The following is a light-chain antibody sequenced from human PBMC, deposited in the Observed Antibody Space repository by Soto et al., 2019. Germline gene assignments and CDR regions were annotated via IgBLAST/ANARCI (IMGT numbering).Light chain of an antibody. V-gene: IGKV3-20*01. CDR2: GAS. CDR1: QSVSNSY. J-gene: IGKJ2*01. CDR3: QQYGSSPYT. Sequence: EIVLTQSPGTLSLSPGERATLSCRASQSVSNSYLAWYQQKPGQAPRLLIYGASGRATGIPDRVSGSGSGTDLTLTISRLEPEDFAVDYCQQYGSSPYTFGQGTGLEI.